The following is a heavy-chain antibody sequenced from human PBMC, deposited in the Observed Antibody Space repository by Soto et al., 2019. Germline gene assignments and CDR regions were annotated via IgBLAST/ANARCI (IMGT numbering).Heavy chain of an antibody. Sequence: SETLSLTCTVSGGSISSYYWSWIRQPPGKGLEWIGYIYYSGSTNYNPSLKSRVTISVDTSKNQFSLKLSSVTAADTAVYYCARVDAEYFQHWGQGTLVTVSS. CDR2: IYYSGST. D-gene: IGHD5-12*01. J-gene: IGHJ1*01. V-gene: IGHV4-59*08. CDR1: GGSISSYY. CDR3: ARVDAEYFQH.